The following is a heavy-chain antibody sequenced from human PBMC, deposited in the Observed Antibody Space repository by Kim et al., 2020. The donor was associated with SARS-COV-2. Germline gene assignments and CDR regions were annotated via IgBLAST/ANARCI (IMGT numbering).Heavy chain of an antibody. V-gene: IGHV4-39*01. CDR1: GGSISSSSYY. Sequence: SETLSLTCTVSGGSISSSSYYWGWIRQPPGKGLEWIGSIYYSGSTYYNPSLKSRVTISVDTSKNQFSLKLSSVTAADTAVYYCASIAEHSSWFDPWGQGTLVTVAS. CDR3: ASIAEHSSWFDP. J-gene: IGHJ5*02. CDR2: IYYSGST. D-gene: IGHD6-13*01.